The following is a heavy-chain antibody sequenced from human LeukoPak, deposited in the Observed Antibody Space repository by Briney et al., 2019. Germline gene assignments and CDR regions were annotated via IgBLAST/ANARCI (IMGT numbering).Heavy chain of an antibody. V-gene: IGHV1-8*01. J-gene: IGHJ6*02. CDR2: MNPHNGNT. CDR3: ARRGSPYGHYGMDV. Sequence: GASVKVSCKVSGYTFISYDINWVRQATGQGLEWLAWMNPHNGNTAFAQKFQGRVTVTRDTSISTAYMELGGLRSEDTGVYYCARRGSPYGHYGMDVWGQGTTVTVSS. D-gene: IGHD3-16*01. CDR1: GYTFISYD.